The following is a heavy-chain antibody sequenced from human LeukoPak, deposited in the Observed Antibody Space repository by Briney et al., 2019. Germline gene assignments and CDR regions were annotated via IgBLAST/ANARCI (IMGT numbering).Heavy chain of an antibody. Sequence: SETLSLTCTVSGGSISGYYWSWIRQPPGKGLEWIGYIYYSGSTSYNPSLKSRVTISVDTSKNQFSPRLSSVTAADTAVYYCARADSSGYILTYWSQGTLVTVSP. V-gene: IGHV4-59*01. J-gene: IGHJ4*02. CDR3: ARADSSGYILTY. CDR2: IYYSGST. D-gene: IGHD5-18*01. CDR1: GGSISGYY.